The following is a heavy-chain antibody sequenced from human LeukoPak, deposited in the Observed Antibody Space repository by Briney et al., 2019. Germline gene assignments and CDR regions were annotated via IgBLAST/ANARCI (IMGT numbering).Heavy chain of an antibody. CDR1: GYTFTGYY. CDR2: INPNSGGT. CDR3: ARDEMGATTAGTIDY. Sequence: ASVKVSCKASGYTFTGYYMHWVRQAPGQGLEWMGWINPNSGGTNYAQKFQGRVTMTRDTSISTAYMELSRLRSDDTAVYYCARDEMGATTAGTIDYWGQGTLVTVSS. V-gene: IGHV1-2*02. J-gene: IGHJ4*02. D-gene: IGHD1-26*01.